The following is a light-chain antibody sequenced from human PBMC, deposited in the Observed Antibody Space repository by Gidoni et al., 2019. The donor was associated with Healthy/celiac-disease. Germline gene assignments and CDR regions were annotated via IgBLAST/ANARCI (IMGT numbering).Light chain of an antibody. CDR3: QQYGSSPGT. Sequence: IVWTQSPGTLSLSPGERATLSCRASQSVSSSYLAWYQQTPGQAPRLLIYGASSRATGIPDRFSGSGSGTDFTLTISRLEPEDSAVYYRQQYGSSPGTFGPXTKVDIK. V-gene: IGKV3-20*01. J-gene: IGKJ3*01. CDR1: QSVSSSY. CDR2: GAS.